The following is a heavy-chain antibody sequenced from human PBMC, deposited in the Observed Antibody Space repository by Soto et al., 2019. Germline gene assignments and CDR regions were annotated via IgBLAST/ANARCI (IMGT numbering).Heavy chain of an antibody. J-gene: IGHJ6*02. D-gene: IGHD4-17*01. V-gene: IGHV3-30*18. Sequence: QVQLVESGGGVVQPGRSLRLSCAASGFTFSSYGMHWFRQAPVKGLECVAVISYDGSNKYYSDSVKVRFTISRDNSKNTLYLQMNSLRAEDTAVYYCAKALRPYGDYPTNYGMDVWGQGTMVTVSS. CDR1: GFTFSSYG. CDR3: AKALRPYGDYPTNYGMDV. CDR2: ISYDGSNK.